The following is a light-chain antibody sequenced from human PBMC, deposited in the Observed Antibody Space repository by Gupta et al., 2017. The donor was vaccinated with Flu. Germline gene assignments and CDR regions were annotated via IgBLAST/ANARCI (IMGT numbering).Light chain of an antibody. CDR3: QQYNSYSST. V-gene: IGKV1-5*03. Sequence: DIQMTQSPPTLSASVGDRVTITCRASQSISSWLAWYQQKPGKAPKLLIYKASSLESGVPSRFSGSGSGTEFTLTISSLQPDDFATYYCQQYNSYSSTFGQGTKVEIK. J-gene: IGKJ1*01. CDR1: QSISSW. CDR2: KAS.